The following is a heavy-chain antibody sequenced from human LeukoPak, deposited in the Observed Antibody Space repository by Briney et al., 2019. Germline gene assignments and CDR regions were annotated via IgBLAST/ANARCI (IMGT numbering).Heavy chain of an antibody. CDR2: IYYSGST. Sequence: SETLSLTCTVSGGSISSYYWSWIRQPPGKGLEWIGYIYYSGSTNYNPSLKSRVTISVDTSKNQFSLKLSSVTAAATAVYYCARAGYSSGWYAYDYYYGMDVWGQGTTVTVSS. D-gene: IGHD6-19*01. J-gene: IGHJ6*02. CDR3: ARAGYSSGWYAYDYYYGMDV. CDR1: GGSISSYY. V-gene: IGHV4-59*01.